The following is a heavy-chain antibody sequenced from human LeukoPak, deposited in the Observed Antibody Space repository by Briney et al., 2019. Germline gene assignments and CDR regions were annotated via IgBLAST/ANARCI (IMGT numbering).Heavy chain of an antibody. CDR2: ITGGHYPT. CDR3: VRRGDASSGWGDHDY. CDR1: GFSFSSFA. J-gene: IGHJ4*02. V-gene: IGHV3-23*01. Sequence: HSGGSLRLSCAASGFSFSSFAMTWVRQAPGKGLEWVSSITGGHYPTYNTDSVKGRFTISRDNSKNMLHLQMSSLTGEDTALYYCVRRGDASSGWGDHDYWGQGALVTVSS. D-gene: IGHD6-19*01.